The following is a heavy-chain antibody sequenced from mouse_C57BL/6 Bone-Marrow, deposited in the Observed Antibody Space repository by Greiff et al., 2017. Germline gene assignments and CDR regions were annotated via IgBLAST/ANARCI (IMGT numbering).Heavy chain of an antibody. V-gene: IGHV1-66*01. CDR1: GYSFTSYS. J-gene: IGHJ2*01. D-gene: IGHD1-1*01. Sequence: QVQLQQSGPELVKPGASVKISCKASGYSFTSYSIHWVKQRPGQGLAWIGWISPGSGNTKYNEKFKGKATLTADTSSSNADMQLCSLTADDSAVYDSERSGLLLFDYWGQGTTLTVSS. CDR2: ISPGSGNT. CDR3: ERSGLLLFDY.